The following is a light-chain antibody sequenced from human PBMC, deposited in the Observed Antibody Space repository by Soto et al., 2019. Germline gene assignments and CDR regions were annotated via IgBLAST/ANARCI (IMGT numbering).Light chain of an antibody. CDR1: QGSSAW. Sequence: IQMTQSPSSVSASVGDRVTITCRASQGSSAWLAWYQHKPGQAPKLLIYAASSLKSGVPSRFSCSGLGTHFTLTISSMQPEDFATYYCQQAGSFPMTFGKGTRLEIK. CDR2: AAS. CDR3: QQAGSFPMT. V-gene: IGKV1D-12*01. J-gene: IGKJ5*01.